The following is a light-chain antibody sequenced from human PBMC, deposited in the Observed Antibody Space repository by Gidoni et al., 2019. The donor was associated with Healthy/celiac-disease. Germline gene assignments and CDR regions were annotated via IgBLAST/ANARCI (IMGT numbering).Light chain of an antibody. Sequence: QSVLTQPPSSSGTPGQRVTISCSGSSSNIGSNYVYWYQQPPGTAPKPLIYSNTQRPSGVPDRFSGSKSGTSASLAISGLRSEDEADYYCAAWDDSLSGSWVFGGGTKLTVL. CDR3: AAWDDSLSGSWV. J-gene: IGLJ3*02. CDR1: SSNIGSNY. V-gene: IGLV1-47*02. CDR2: SNT.